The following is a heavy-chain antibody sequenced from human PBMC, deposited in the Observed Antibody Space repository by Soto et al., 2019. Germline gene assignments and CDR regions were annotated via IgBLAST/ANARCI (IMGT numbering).Heavy chain of an antibody. CDR3: FRLYLQMNSLKTEDTAVYYCTTDPVTMIVVVPSSG. CDR1: SGSISSTIYS. CDR2: IFYSGST. D-gene: IGHD3-22*01. J-gene: IGHJ4*02. Sequence: SETLSLTCTVSSGSISSTIYSWDWIRQPPGKGLEWIGSIFYSGSTYYNPSLKSRVTISVDTSKNQFSLTLTSVTAADTAVSSVFRLYLQMNSLKTEDTAVYYCTTDPVTMIVVVPSSGWGQGTLVTVSS. V-gene: IGHV4-39*01.